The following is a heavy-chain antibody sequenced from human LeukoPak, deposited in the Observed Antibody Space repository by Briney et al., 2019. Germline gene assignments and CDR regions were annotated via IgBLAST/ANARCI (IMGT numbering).Heavy chain of an antibody. Sequence: GESLKISCKGSGYSFTSYWIGWVRQMPGKGLEWMGIIYPGDSDTRYSPSFQGQVTISADKSIITAYLQWSSLKASDTAMYYCARLDYDYVWGSYRFVDYWGQGTLVTVSS. CDR3: ARLDYDYVWGSYRFVDY. CDR2: IYPGDSDT. D-gene: IGHD3-16*02. J-gene: IGHJ4*02. CDR1: GYSFTSYW. V-gene: IGHV5-51*01.